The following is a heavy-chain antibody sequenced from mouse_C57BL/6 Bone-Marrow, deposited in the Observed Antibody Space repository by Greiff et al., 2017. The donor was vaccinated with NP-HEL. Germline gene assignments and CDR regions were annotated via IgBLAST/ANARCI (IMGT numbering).Heavy chain of an antibody. CDR3: ARDGYPLWLRRRGYAMDY. D-gene: IGHD2-2*01. V-gene: IGHV14-2*01. J-gene: IGHJ4*01. Sequence: VQLQQSGAELVKPGASVKLSCTASGFNIKDYYMHWVKQRTEQGLEWIGRIDPEDGETKYATKFQGKATITADTSSNTAYLQLSSLTSEDTAVYYCARDGYPLWLRRRGYAMDYWGQGTSVTVSS. CDR1: GFNIKDYY. CDR2: IDPEDGET.